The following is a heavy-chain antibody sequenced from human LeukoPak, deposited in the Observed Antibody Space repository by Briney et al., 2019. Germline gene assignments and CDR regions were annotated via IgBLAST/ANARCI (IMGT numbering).Heavy chain of an antibody. V-gene: IGHV1-24*01. CDR1: GFAFTEMS. Sequence: ASVKVSCKVSGFAFTEMSIHWVRQTPRKGLEWMGGFYPESGERVYAQSFRGRVTLSEDTSTDTAYMELSSLTSEDTAVYYCADFGVVTHWFDPWGQGTLVTVSS. D-gene: IGHD3-3*01. CDR2: FYPESGER. J-gene: IGHJ5*02. CDR3: ADFGVVTHWFDP.